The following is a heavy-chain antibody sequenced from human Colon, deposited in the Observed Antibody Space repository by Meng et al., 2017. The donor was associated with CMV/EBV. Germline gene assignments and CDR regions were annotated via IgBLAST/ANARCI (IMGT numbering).Heavy chain of an antibody. CDR2: ISPSGDYI. V-gene: IGHV3-21*06. CDR1: GLSFSFFT. Sequence: GESLKISCADSGLSFSFFTMIWVRQAPGKGLEWVSSISPSGDYIHYADSLKGRFTISRDNTKNSLYLQMNSLRADDTAVYYCARDFKSGRSWGQGTLVTVSS. D-gene: IGHD6-6*01. J-gene: IGHJ4*02. CDR3: ARDFKSGRS.